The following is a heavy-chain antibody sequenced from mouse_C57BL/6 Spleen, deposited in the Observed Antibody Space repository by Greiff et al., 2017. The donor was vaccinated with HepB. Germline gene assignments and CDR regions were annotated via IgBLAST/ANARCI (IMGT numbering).Heavy chain of an antibody. CDR2: ISSGSSTI. V-gene: IGHV5-17*01. J-gene: IGHJ1*03. CDR1: GFTFSDYG. D-gene: IGHD1-1*01. Sequence: EVKLVESGGGLVKPGGSLKLSCAASGFTFSDYGMHWVRQAPEKGLEWVAYISSGSSTIYYADTVKGRFTISRDNAKNTLFLQMTSLRSEDTAMYYCARDYYGSSQWYFDVWGTGTTVTVSS. CDR3: ARDYYGSSQWYFDV.